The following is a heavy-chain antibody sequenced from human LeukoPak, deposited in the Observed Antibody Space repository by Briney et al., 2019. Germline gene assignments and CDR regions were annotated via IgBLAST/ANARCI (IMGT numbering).Heavy chain of an antibody. CDR3: ARDLVPKYSSGWLASGY. J-gene: IGHJ4*02. CDR2: IGAYNGNT. CDR1: GYTFTSYY. Sequence: GASVKVSCKASGYTFTSYYMHWVRQAPGQGLEWMGWIGAYNGNTNYAQKLQGRVTMTTDTSTSTAYMELRSLRSDDTAVYYCARDLVPKYSSGWLASGYWGQGTLVTVSS. V-gene: IGHV1-18*04. D-gene: IGHD6-19*01.